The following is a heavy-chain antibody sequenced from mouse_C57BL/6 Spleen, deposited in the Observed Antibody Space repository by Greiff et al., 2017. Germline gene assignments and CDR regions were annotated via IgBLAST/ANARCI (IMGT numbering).Heavy chain of an antibody. D-gene: IGHD1-1*01. V-gene: IGHV14-2*01. CDR3: ASSYYYGSSNWYFDV. Sequence: VQLKESGAELVKPGASVKLSCTASGFNIKDYYMHWVKQRTEQGLEWIGRIDPEDGETKYAPKFQGKATITADTSSNTAYLQLSSLTSEDTAVYYCASSYYYGSSNWYFDVWGTGTTVTVSS. CDR2: IDPEDGET. J-gene: IGHJ1*03. CDR1: GFNIKDYY.